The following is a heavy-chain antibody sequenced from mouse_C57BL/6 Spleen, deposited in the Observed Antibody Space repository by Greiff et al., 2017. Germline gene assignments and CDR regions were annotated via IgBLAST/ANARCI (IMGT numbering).Heavy chain of an antibody. Sequence: VQLQQPGAELVMPGASVKLSCKASGYTFTSYWMHWVKQRPGQGLEWIGEIDPSDSYTNYNQKFKGKSTLTVDKSSSTAYMQLSSLTSEDSAGYYCARPTGDVWGTGTTVTVSS. D-gene: IGHD1-1*01. CDR3: ARPTGDV. V-gene: IGHV1-69*01. CDR2: IDPSDSYT. CDR1: GYTFTSYW. J-gene: IGHJ1*03.